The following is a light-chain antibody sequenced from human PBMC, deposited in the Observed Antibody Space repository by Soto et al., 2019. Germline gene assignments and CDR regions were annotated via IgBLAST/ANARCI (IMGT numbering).Light chain of an antibody. CDR3: VLYLGSGIYV. Sequence: QAVVTQEPSFSVSPGGTVTITCGLTSDSVSASNYPSWYQQTSGQTPRTLIYSTNSRSSGVPDRFSGSILGNKAALTITGAQADDESYYYCVLYLGSGIYVFGTGTKLTVL. V-gene: IGLV8-61*01. CDR1: SDSVSASNY. CDR2: STN. J-gene: IGLJ1*01.